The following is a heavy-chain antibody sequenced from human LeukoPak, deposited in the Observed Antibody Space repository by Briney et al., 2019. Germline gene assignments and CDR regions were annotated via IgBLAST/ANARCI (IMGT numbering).Heavy chain of an antibody. CDR1: EFTFDDYA. D-gene: IGHD2-21*01. V-gene: IGHV3-9*01. CDR3: AKDIGRFPHALDI. CDR2: ISWNSGSI. Sequence: PGGSLRLSCAPSEFTFDDYAMHWVRHAPGKGLECVSGISWNSGSIGYADCVKGRFTISRDNAKNSLYLQMNSLRAEDTALYYCAKDIGRFPHALDIWGQGTMVTVSS. J-gene: IGHJ3*02.